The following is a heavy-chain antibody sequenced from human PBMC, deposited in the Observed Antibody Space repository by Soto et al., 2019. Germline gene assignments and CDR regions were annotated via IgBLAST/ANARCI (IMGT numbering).Heavy chain of an antibody. CDR2: IIPLSGTA. Sequence: SVKVSCKASGGTFSNYAISWVRQAPGQGLEWMGGIIPLSGTANYAQKFQGRVTITADDSTSTAYMELRSLRSEDTDLYYCTKASSDRHHMDVWGQGTTVTVSS. J-gene: IGHJ6*02. V-gene: IGHV1-69*13. CDR3: TKASSDRHHMDV. CDR1: GGTFSNYA.